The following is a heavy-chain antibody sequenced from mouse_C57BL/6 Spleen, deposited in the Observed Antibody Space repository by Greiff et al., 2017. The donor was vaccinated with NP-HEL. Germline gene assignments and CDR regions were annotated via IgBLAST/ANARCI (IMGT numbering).Heavy chain of an antibody. D-gene: IGHD2-5*01. V-gene: IGHV10-1*01. Sequence: EVKLVESGGGLVQPKGSLKLSCAASGFSFNTYAMNWVRQAPGKGLEWVARIRSKSNNYETYYADSVKDRLTISRDDSESMLYLQMNNLKTEDTAIYYCVRQYSTDGWSAYWGQGTLVTVSA. J-gene: IGHJ3*01. CDR3: VRQYSTDGWSAY. CDR2: IRSKSNNYET. CDR1: GFSFNTYA.